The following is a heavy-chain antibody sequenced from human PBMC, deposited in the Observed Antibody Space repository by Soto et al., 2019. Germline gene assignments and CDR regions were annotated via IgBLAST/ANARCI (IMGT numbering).Heavy chain of an antibody. V-gene: IGHV3-33*01. CDR2: IWYDGSNE. Sequence: GGSLRLSCAASGFTFSGYGMHWVRQAPGKGLEWVAVIWYDGSNEKYADSVKGRFTISRDNSKNTLYLQMNSLRAEDTAVYYCVRDRDHYDSEWGQGTLVTVSS. D-gene: IGHD3-22*01. J-gene: IGHJ4*02. CDR1: GFTFSGYG. CDR3: VRDRDHYDSE.